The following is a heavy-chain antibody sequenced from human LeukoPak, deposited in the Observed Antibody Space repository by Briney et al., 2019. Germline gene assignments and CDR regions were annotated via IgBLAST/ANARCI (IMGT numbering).Heavy chain of an antibody. J-gene: IGHJ4*02. CDR1: GFTFSSYG. V-gene: IGHV3-30*02. CDR2: IRYDGSNK. D-gene: IGHD3-10*01. CDR3: AKQDQDGSVQFDY. Sequence: QPGGSLRLSCAASGFTFSSYGMHWVRQAPGKGLEWVAFIRYDGSNKYYADSVKGRFTISRDNSKNTLYLQMNSLRAEDTAVYYCAKQDQDGSVQFDYWGQGTLVTVSS.